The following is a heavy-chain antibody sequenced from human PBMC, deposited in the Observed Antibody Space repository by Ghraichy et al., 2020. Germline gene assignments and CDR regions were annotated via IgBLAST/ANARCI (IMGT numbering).Heavy chain of an antibody. CDR2: IWYDGTDK. CDR1: GFTFSSFG. Sequence: GGSLRLSCAASGFTFSSFGMHWVRQAPGKGLEWVAVIWYDGTDKYYADSVKGRFTISRDNSKNTLYLQMNSLRADDTAVYYCARDPGGNYFRFDYWGQGTLVTVSS. J-gene: IGHJ4*02. D-gene: IGHD1-26*01. CDR3: ARDPGGNYFRFDY. V-gene: IGHV3-33*01.